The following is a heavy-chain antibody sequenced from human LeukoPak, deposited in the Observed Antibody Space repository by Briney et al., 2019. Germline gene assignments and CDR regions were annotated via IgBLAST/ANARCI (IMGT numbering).Heavy chain of an antibody. CDR3: AREGSYYNVYYYYYMDV. CDR1: GGSISTSSYY. Sequence: SETLSLTCTVSGGSISTSSYYWGWVRQPPGKGLEWIGEINHSGSTNYNPSLKSRVTISVDTSKNQFSLKLSSVTAADTAVYYCAREGSYYNVYYYYYMDVWGKGTTVTISS. CDR2: INHSGST. V-gene: IGHV4-39*07. D-gene: IGHD3-10*01. J-gene: IGHJ6*03.